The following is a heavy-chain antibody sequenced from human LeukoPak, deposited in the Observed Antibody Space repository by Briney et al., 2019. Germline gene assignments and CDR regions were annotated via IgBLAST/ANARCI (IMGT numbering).Heavy chain of an antibody. Sequence: PGGSLRLSCAASGFTVSSNYMSWVRQGPGKGLEWVSVIYSGGTTYYADSVKGRFTISRDNSKNTLYLQMNSLRAASTAVYYSARDSPLPLTVTTSPDYWGQGTLVTVSS. CDR2: IYSGGTT. V-gene: IGHV3-66*01. CDR3: ARDSPLPLTVTTSPDY. CDR1: GFTVSSNY. D-gene: IGHD4-17*01. J-gene: IGHJ4*02.